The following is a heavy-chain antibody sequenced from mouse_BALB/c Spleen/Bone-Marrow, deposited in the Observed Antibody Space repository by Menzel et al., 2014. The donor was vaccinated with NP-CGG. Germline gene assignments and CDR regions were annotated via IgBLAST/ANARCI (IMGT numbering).Heavy chain of an antibody. J-gene: IGHJ2*01. V-gene: IGHV1-15*01. D-gene: IGHD3-2*01. CDR1: GYTFIDYE. Sequence: VQLQESGAEPVRPGASVKLSCKALGYTFIDYEIHWVKQTPVHGLEWIGAIHPGSGGTAYNQKFKGKATLTADKYSSTVYMELSSLTSEDSVVYYCARLRQLGLRTIDYWGQGTTLTVSS. CDR2: IHPGSGGT. CDR3: ARLRQLGLRTIDY.